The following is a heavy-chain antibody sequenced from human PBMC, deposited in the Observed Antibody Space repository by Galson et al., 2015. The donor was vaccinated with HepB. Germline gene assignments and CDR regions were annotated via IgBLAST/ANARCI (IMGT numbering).Heavy chain of an antibody. Sequence: SLRLSCAASGFTFSSYAMHWVRQAPGKGLEWVAVISYDGSNKYYADSVKGRFTISRDNSKNTLYLQMNSLRAEDTAVYYCARNDDYGDYRDAFDIWGQGTMVTVSS. CDR1: GFTFSSYA. CDR3: ARNDDYGDYRDAFDI. D-gene: IGHD4-17*01. V-gene: IGHV3-30*04. CDR2: ISYDGSNK. J-gene: IGHJ3*02.